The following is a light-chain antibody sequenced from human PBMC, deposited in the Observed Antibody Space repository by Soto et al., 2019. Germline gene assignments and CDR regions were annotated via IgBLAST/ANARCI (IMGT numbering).Light chain of an antibody. CDR1: ERVSTN. CDR3: QQYSNWPPIT. Sequence: EIVLTQSPATLSLSPGERATLSCRASERVSTNLAWYQQRPGQAPRLLIYDASTRATGIPARFSGSGSGTEFTLTISSLQSEDFAVYYCQQYSNWPPITFGQGTRLEIK. J-gene: IGKJ5*01. V-gene: IGKV3-15*01. CDR2: DAS.